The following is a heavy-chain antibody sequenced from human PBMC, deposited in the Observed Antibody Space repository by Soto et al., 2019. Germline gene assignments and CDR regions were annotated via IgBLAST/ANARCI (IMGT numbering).Heavy chain of an antibody. CDR2: IVVGSGET. V-gene: IGHV1-58*01. CDR1: GFTFTNSA. CDR3: AAARIGVLVPFDP. D-gene: IGHD6-6*01. Sequence: QMQLVQSGPEVKKPGTSMKVSCEASGFTFTNSAVQWVRQARGQRVEWIGWIVVGSGETNYAQKFQERVTITRDMATSTAYMELSSLRSEDTAVYYCAAARIGVLVPFDPWGQGTLVTVSS. J-gene: IGHJ5*02.